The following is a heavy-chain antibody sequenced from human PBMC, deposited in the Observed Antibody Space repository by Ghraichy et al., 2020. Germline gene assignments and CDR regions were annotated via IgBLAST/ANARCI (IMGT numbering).Heavy chain of an antibody. V-gene: IGHV3-33*01. CDR1: GFTFSSYG. CDR3: ARATERRFLEWLSPHYYYYGMDV. J-gene: IGHJ6*02. D-gene: IGHD3-3*01. Sequence: GSLRLSCAASGFTFSSYGMHWVRQAPGKGLEWVAVIWYDGSNKYYADSVKGRFTISRDNSKNTLYLQMNSLRAEDTAVCYCARATERRFLEWLSPHYYYYGMDVWGQGTTVTVSS. CDR2: IWYDGSNK.